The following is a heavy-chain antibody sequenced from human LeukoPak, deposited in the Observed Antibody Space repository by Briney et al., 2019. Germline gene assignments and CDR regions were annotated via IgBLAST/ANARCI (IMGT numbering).Heavy chain of an antibody. CDR1: GFTFSSYA. J-gene: IGHJ4*02. CDR2: ISGSGGST. V-gene: IGHV3-23*01. Sequence: GSLRLSCAASGFTFSSYAMSWVRQAPGKGLEWVSAISGSGGSTYYADSVKGRFTISRDNSKNTLYLQMNSLRAEDTAVYYCAKAVGATKGVGYWGQGTLVTVSS. D-gene: IGHD1-26*01. CDR3: AKAVGATKGVGY.